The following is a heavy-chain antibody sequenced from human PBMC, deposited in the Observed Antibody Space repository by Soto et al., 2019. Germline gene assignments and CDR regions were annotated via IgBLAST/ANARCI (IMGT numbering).Heavy chain of an antibody. V-gene: IGHV4-39*01. Sequence: TETVSLSCAVHDGSVSSSSSSWGWIRQPPGKGLEWIGNIYYSGSTYYNPSLKSRVTISVDTSKNQFSLKLSSVTAADTAVYYCARLGVIIGYSRASYKSEHWGPGILVTV. D-gene: IGHD3-16*02. CDR1: DGSVSSSSSS. J-gene: IGHJ4*02. CDR3: ARLGVIIGYSRASYKSEH. CDR2: IYYSGST.